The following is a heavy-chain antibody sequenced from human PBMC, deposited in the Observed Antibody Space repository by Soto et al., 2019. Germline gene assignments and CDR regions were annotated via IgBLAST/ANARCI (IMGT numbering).Heavy chain of an antibody. CDR2: ISPYTGNT. D-gene: IGHD3-16*01. Sequence: QVQLVQSGDEVKKPGASVKVSCKASGYIFVNYDIAWVRQAPGLGLEWMGWISPYTGNTHSATKVQGRLTMTTDTSTSTAYMDLGSLTSDDTAVYYCVMVDNYVTPTPQDVWGQGTTVTVSS. V-gene: IGHV1-18*01. CDR3: VMVDNYVTPTPQDV. CDR1: GYIFVNYD. J-gene: IGHJ6*02.